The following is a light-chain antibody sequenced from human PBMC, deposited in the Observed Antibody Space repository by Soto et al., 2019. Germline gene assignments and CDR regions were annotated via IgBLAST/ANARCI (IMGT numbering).Light chain of an antibody. J-gene: IGKJ1*01. V-gene: IGKV3-15*01. Sequence: EIVMTQSPATLSVSPGETATLSCRASQSVYNNLAWYQQRPGQASRLLIHGASTRATGVPAKVSGSGSGTEFTLTISSLQSEDFAVYYCQQHDSWPRTFGQGTKVDI. CDR2: GAS. CDR3: QQHDSWPRT. CDR1: QSVYNN.